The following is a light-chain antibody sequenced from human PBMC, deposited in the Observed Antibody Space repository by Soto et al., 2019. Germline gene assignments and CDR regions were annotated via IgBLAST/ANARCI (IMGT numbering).Light chain of an antibody. Sequence: QSVLTQPPSASGTPGQRVTISCSGSSSNIGSNYVYWYQQLPGTAPKLLIYRNNQRPSGVPDRFSGSKSGTSASLAISGLRSEDEGDYYCAAWDDSLSGVVFGGGTKQTVL. V-gene: IGLV1-47*01. CDR2: RNN. CDR3: AAWDDSLSGVV. CDR1: SSNIGSNY. J-gene: IGLJ2*01.